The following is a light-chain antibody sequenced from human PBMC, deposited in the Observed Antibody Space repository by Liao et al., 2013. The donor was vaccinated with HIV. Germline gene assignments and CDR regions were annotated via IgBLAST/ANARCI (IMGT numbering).Light chain of an antibody. CDR2: YDT. CDR1: NIGSKS. Sequence: SYVLTQPPSVSVAPGKTARITCGGNNIGSKSVHWYQQRPGQAPLLVIYYDTDRPSGIPERISGSISGNTATLTISGVETGDEADYFCQVWDHSSDQGVFGGGTKLTVL. CDR3: QVWDHSSDQGV. J-gene: IGLJ3*02. V-gene: IGLV3-21*04.